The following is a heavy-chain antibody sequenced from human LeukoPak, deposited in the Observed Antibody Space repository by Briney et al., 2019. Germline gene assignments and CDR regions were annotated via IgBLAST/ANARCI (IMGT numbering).Heavy chain of an antibody. CDR2: IKQDGSEK. Sequence: GGSLRLSCTASEFTFSRYGMSWVRQAPGKGLEWVANIKQDGSEKYYVDSVKGRFTISRDNAKNSRYLQMNSLRAEDTAVYYCARDSFYDSSGYWGQGTLVTVSS. J-gene: IGHJ4*02. V-gene: IGHV3-7*01. CDR1: EFTFSRYG. CDR3: ARDSFYDSSGY. D-gene: IGHD3-22*01.